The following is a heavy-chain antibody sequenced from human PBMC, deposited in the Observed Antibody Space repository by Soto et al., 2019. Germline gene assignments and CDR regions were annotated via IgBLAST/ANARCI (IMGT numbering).Heavy chain of an antibody. Sequence: QVQLVESGGGVVQPGRSLRVSCAASGFTFSIYAMHWVRQAPGTGLEWVAGISYDGTKTYYADSVKGRFTISRDNSKNTVYLQMKSLRDEDTAVYYCAKARGPRRQWLLDPFDYWGQGTLVTVSP. D-gene: IGHD6-19*01. CDR1: GFTFSIYA. CDR2: ISYDGTKT. CDR3: AKARGPRRQWLLDPFDY. V-gene: IGHV3-30*18. J-gene: IGHJ4*02.